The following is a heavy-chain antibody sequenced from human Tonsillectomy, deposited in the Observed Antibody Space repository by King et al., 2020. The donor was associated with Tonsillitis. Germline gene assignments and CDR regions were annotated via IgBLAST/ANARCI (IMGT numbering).Heavy chain of an antibody. V-gene: IGHV4-59*01. CDR1: GGSISSYY. CDR2: IYYSGST. CDR3: AREISLADAFDI. Sequence: VQLQESGPGLVKPSETLSLTCTVSGGSISSYYWCWIRQPPGKGLEGIWYIYYSGSTHYNPSRKSRLAMAVDTSKSQFSLKLSSVTAADTAVYYCAREISLADAFDIWGQGTMVTVSS. J-gene: IGHJ3*02. D-gene: IGHD1-1*01.